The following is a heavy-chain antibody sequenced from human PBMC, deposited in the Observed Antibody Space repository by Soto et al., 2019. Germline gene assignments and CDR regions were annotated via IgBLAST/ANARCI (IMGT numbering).Heavy chain of an antibody. V-gene: IGHV4-59*06. D-gene: IGHD3-10*01. J-gene: IGHJ5*02. CDR2: IYYSGST. CDR1: GGSISSYY. CDR3: ARADGSGLSWFDP. Sequence: QVQLQESGPGLVKPSETLSLTCTVSGGSISSYYWSWIRQHPGKGLEWIGYIYYSGSTYYNPSLKSRVTISVDTSKNQFSLKLSSVTAADTAVYYCARADGSGLSWFDPWGQGTLVTVSS.